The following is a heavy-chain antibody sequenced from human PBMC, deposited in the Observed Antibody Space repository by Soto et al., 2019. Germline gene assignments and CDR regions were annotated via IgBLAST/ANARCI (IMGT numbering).Heavy chain of an antibody. Sequence: EVRLAESGGGSVHPGGSLRLSCAVSGLTYSTAWMHWVRQAPGKGLVWVSSINRDGSVTNYADSVKGRFTISRDRAEKTLYLQINSLRADDADAYYCARADIVVGAYMRIWGQGTTVTVS. CDR1: GLTYSTAW. D-gene: IGHD2-2*01. J-gene: IGHJ6*02. CDR3: ARADIVVGAYMRI. CDR2: INRDGSVT. V-gene: IGHV3-74*01.